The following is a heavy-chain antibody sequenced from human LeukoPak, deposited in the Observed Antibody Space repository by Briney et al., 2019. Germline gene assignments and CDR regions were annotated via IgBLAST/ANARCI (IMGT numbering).Heavy chain of an antibody. CDR1: GYTFTGYY. CDR3: ARDLEYTGSGFDY. V-gene: IGHV1-2*04. D-gene: IGHD2/OR15-2a*01. Sequence: ASVKVSCKASGYTFTGYYMHWVRQAPGQGLEWMGWINPNSGGTNYAQKFQGWVTMTRDTSISTAYMELSRLRSDDTAVYYCARDLEYTGSGFDYWGQGTLVTVSS. CDR2: INPNSGGT. J-gene: IGHJ4*02.